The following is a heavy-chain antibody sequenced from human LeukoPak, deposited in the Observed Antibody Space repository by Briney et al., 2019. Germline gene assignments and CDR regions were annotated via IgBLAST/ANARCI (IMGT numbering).Heavy chain of an antibody. D-gene: IGHD4-17*01. CDR3: AREFSDYGRYFDY. CDR2: IYYSGST. V-gene: IGHV4-61*08. CDR1: GGSISSGGYY. Sequence: SETLSLTCTVSGGSISSGGYYWSWIRQHPGKGLEWIGYIYYSGSTNYNPSLKSRVTISVDTSKNQFSLKLSSVTAADTAVYYCAREFSDYGRYFDYWGQGTLVTVSS. J-gene: IGHJ4*02.